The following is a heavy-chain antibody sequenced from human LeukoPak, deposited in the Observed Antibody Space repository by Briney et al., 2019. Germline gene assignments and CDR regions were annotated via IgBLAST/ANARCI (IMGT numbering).Heavy chain of an antibody. CDR2: INPNSGGT. V-gene: IGHV1-2*02. D-gene: IGHD6-25*01. CDR3: ASSVGYLDAFDI. J-gene: IGHJ3*02. Sequence: ASVKVSCKASGYTFTRYYMHWVRQAPGQGLEWMGWINPNSGGTNYAQKFQGRVTMTRDTSISTAYMELSRLRSDDTAVYYCASSVGYLDAFDIWGQGTMVTVSS. CDR1: GYTFTRYY.